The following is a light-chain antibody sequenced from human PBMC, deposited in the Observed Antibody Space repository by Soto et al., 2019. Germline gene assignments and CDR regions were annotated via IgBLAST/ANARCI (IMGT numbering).Light chain of an antibody. CDR2: DAS. Sequence: IVLTQSPATLSLSPGERATLSCRASQSVSSYLAWYQQKPGQAPRVLMYDASNRATGIPARFSGSGSGTDFTLTISSLEPEDFAVYYCQHRSNWPLTFGGGTKVEI. J-gene: IGKJ4*01. CDR1: QSVSSY. V-gene: IGKV3-11*01. CDR3: QHRSNWPLT.